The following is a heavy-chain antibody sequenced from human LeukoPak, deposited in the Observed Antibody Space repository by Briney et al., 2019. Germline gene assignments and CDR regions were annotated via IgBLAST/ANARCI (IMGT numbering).Heavy chain of an antibody. V-gene: IGHV3-30*18. D-gene: IGHD6-19*01. CDR1: GFTFSSYG. CDR3: AKESSSGWYSFDY. Sequence: GGSLRLSCAASGFTFSSYGMHWVRQAPGKGLEWVAVISYDGSNKYYADSVKGRFTISRDNSKNTLYLQMNSLRAEDTAVYYRAKESSSGWYSFDYWGQGTLVTVSS. CDR2: ISYDGSNK. J-gene: IGHJ4*02.